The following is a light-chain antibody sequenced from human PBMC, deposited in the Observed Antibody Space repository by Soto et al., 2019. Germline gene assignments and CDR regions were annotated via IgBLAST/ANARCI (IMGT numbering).Light chain of an antibody. J-gene: IGLJ3*02. V-gene: IGLV8-61*01. CDR1: SGSVSTSYY. CDR2: SIN. CDR3: VLYMGNGIRV. Sequence: QTVVTQEPSFSVSPGGTVTLTCGLTSGSVSTSYYPSWYQQTPGQAPRTLIYSINTRSSGVPDRFSGSILGNKAALTITGAQAYDESDYYCVLYMGNGIRVFGGGTKVTVL.